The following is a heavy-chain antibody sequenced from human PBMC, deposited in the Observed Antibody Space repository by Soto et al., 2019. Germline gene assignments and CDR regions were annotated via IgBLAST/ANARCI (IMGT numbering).Heavy chain of an antibody. CDR1: GGSISSGGYY. CDR3: ARDGRDYGPGGDYYGMDV. J-gene: IGHJ6*02. D-gene: IGHD4-17*01. Sequence: SETLSLTCTVSGGSISSGGYYWSWIRQHPGKGLEWIGYIYYSGSTYYNPSLKSRVTISVDTSKNQFSLKLSSVTAADTAVYYCARDGRDYGPGGDYYGMDVWGQGTTVTVSS. V-gene: IGHV4-31*03. CDR2: IYYSGST.